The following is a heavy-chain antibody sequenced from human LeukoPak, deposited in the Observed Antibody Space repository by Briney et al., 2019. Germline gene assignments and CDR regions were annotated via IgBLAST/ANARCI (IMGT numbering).Heavy chain of an antibody. CDR3: AKDKRYYGSGSYIFDY. CDR1: GFTFSSYA. CDR2: ISYDGSNK. V-gene: IGHV3-30*04. J-gene: IGHJ4*02. Sequence: GGSLRLSCAASGFTFSSYAMHWVRQAPGKGLEWVAVISYDGSNKYYADSVKGRFTISRDNSKNTLYLQMNSLRAEDTAVYYCAKDKRYYGSGSYIFDYWGQGTLVTVSS. D-gene: IGHD3-10*01.